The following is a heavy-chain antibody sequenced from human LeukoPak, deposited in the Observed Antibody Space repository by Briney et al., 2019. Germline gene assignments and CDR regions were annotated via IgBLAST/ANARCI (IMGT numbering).Heavy chain of an antibody. CDR3: ATVPTRQWLVLDY. J-gene: IGHJ4*02. Sequence: YTXXXXSMHWVRQAPGKGLEWMGGFDPEDGETIYAQKFQGRVTMTEDTSTDTAYMELSSLRSEDTAVYYCATVPTRQWLVLDYWGQGNLVTVSS. CDR2: FDPEDGET. CDR1: YTXXXXS. D-gene: IGHD6-19*01. V-gene: IGHV1-24*01.